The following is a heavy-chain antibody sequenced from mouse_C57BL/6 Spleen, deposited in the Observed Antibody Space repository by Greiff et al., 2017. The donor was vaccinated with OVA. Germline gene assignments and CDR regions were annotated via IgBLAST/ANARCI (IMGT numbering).Heavy chain of an antibody. V-gene: IGHV5-17*01. CDR2: ISSGSSTI. CDR1: GFSFSDYG. D-gene: IGHD1-1*01. J-gene: IGHJ2*01. Sequence: VMLVESGGGLVKPGGSLILFCAASGFSFSDYGMHWVRQAPEKGLEWVAYISSGSSTIYYADTVKGRFTISRDNAKNTLFLQMTSLRSEEPAMYYSARGNPSFRHWGEGTPRPAPS. CDR3: ARGNPSFRH.